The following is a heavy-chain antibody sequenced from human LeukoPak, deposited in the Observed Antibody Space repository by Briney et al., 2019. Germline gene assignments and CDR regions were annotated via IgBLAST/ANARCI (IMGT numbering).Heavy chain of an antibody. CDR3: ANYEGAFDI. CDR2: IWYDGSTK. V-gene: IGHV3-30*02. Sequence: GGSLRLSCAASGFTFSSYGMHWVRQAPGKGLEWVAVIWYDGSTKYYADSVKGRFTISRDNSKNTLYLQMNSLRAEDTAVYYCANYEGAFDIWGQGTMVTVSS. CDR1: GFTFSSYG. J-gene: IGHJ3*02. D-gene: IGHD3-22*01.